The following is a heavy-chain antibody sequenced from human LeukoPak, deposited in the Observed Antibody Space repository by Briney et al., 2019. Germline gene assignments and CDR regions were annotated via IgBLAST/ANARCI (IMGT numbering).Heavy chain of an antibody. V-gene: IGHV1-2*02. Sequence: GASVKVSCKASGCTFTGYYMHWVRQAPGQGLEWMGWINPNSGGTNYAQKFQGRVTMTRDTSISTAYMELSRLRSDDTAVYYCASEIAVAGTGDDAFDIWGQGTMVTVSS. CDR3: ASEIAVAGTGDDAFDI. J-gene: IGHJ3*02. CDR2: INPNSGGT. CDR1: GCTFTGYY. D-gene: IGHD6-19*01.